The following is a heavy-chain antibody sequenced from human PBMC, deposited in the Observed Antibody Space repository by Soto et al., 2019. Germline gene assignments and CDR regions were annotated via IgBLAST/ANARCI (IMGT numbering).Heavy chain of an antibody. D-gene: IGHD2-2*01. V-gene: IGHV3-30*03. CDR3: ARGAEYQVLSRDYFYGMDL. Sequence: QVQLVESGGGVVQPGRSLRLSCAASTFTLSTYGMHWVRQAPGKGLEWVAVISYDGNNKYYADSVKGRFTISRDNSRNTLSLQMNSLTTEDTAVYYCARGAEYQVLSRDYFYGMDLWGQGIMVTVSS. CDR2: ISYDGNNK. CDR1: TFTLSTYG. J-gene: IGHJ6*02.